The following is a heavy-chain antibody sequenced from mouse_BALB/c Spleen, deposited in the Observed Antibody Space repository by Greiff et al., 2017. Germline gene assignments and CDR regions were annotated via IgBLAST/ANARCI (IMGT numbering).Heavy chain of an antibody. CDR3: AKTHMSYWYFDV. J-gene: IGHJ1*01. CDR1: GFSLTRYG. CDR2: LWRGGST. V-gene: IGHV2-5-1*01. Sequence: VQLKQSGPSLVQPSQSLSITCTVSGFSLTRYGVHWVRQSPGKGLEWLGVLWRGGSTDYNAAFMSRLSITKDNSKSQVFFKMNSLQADDTAIYYCAKTHMSYWYFDVWGAGTTVTVSS.